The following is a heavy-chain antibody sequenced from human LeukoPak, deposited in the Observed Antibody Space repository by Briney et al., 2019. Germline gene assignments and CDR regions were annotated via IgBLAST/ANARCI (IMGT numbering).Heavy chain of an antibody. D-gene: IGHD1-7*01. CDR2: IWYDGSNK. J-gene: IGHJ6*03. CDR3: AKQTGTTGYCYMDV. CDR1: GFTFSSYG. Sequence: GGSLRLSCAASGFTFSSYGMHWVRQAPGKGLEWVAVIWYDGSNKYYADSVKGRFTISRDNSKNTLYLQMNSLRAEDTAVYYCAKQTGTTGYCYMDVWGKGTTVTVSS. V-gene: IGHV3-33*06.